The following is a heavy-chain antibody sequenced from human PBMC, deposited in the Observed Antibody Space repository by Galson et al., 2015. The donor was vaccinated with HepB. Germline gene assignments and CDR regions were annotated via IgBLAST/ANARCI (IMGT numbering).Heavy chain of an antibody. CDR2: ISGSGGST. CDR3: AKGVGEGFPNRSYFGR. V-gene: IGHV3-23*01. Sequence: SLRLSCAASGFTFTIYSMNWVRQAPGKGLERVSAISGSGGSTYYADSVKGRFTISRDITKNTLYLQMNSLRAEDTAVYYCAKGVGEGFPNRSYFGRWGRGTLVTVSS. D-gene: IGHD1-14*01. CDR1: GFTFTIYS. J-gene: IGHJ2*01.